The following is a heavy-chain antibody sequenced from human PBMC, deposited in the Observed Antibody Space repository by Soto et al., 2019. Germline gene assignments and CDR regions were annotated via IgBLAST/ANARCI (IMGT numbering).Heavy chain of an antibody. J-gene: IGHJ6*02. CDR2: IIPIFGTA. D-gene: IGHD4-17*01. V-gene: IGHV1-69*06. CDR3: ARDTLYGGYYGMDV. CDR1: GGTFSSYA. Sequence: GASVQVSCKASGGTFSSYAISWVRQAPGQGLEWMGGIIPIFGTANYAQKFQGRVTITADKSTSTAYMELSSLRSEDTAVYYCARDTLYGGYYGMDVWGQGTTVTVSS.